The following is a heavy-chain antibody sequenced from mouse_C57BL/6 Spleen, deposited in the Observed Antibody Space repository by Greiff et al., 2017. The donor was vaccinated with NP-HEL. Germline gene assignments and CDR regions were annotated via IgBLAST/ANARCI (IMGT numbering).Heavy chain of an antibody. Sequence: EVKVVESGGGLVQPGGSMKLSCAASGFTFSDAWMDWVRQSPEQGLEWVAEIRNKANNHATYYAESVKGRFTISRDDSNSSVSLQMTGLSAEDTGSYYCTRRLTWFAYWGQGTLVTVSA. J-gene: IGHJ3*01. CDR3: TRRLTWFAY. CDR1: GFTFSDAW. V-gene: IGHV6-6*01. CDR2: IRNKANNHAT.